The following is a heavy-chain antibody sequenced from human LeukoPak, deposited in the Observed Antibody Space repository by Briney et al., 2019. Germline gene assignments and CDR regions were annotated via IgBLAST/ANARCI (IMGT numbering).Heavy chain of an antibody. J-gene: IGHJ5*02. CDR1: GFTFSRYA. V-gene: IGHV3-23*01. Sequence: PGGSLRLSCAASGFTFSRYAILWVRQAPGKGLEWVSGISGSGGATHYADSVKGRFTISRDSSKNTVSLQMNSLRAEDTATYYCAKDICERGYCSENKWFDPWGQGTLVTVS. D-gene: IGHD2-15*01. CDR2: ISGSGGAT. CDR3: AKDICERGYCSENKWFDP.